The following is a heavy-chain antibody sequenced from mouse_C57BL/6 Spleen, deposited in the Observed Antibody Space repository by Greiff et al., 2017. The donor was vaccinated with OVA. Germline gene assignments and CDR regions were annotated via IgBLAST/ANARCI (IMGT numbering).Heavy chain of an antibody. CDR2: IRSRSSNYAN. V-gene: IGHV10-3*01. CDR1: GFTFNTYA. CDR3: VGEGYYGSRSYFDY. J-gene: IGHJ2*01. Sequence: EVQLVESGGGLVQPKGSLKLSCAASGFTFNTYAMHWVRQAPGKGLEWVARIRSRSSNYANYYADSVKDRFTISRDDSQSSTYQQMNNLKTDDAAVYYCVGEGYYGSRSYFDYWGQGTTLTVSS. D-gene: IGHD1-1*01.